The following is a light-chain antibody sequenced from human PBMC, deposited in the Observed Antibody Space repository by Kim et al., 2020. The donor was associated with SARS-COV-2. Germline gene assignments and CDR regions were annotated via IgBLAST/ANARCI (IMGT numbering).Light chain of an antibody. J-gene: IGKJ2*01. CDR3: QQYHSYPYT. CDR1: QYINTL. CDR2: ETS. V-gene: IGKV1-5*03. Sequence: SASVGDRVSITCRASQYINTLLAWYQQKPGKAPTLLIYETSSLGSGVPSRFSASRSGTEFTITISGLQPDDFAAYYCQQYHSYPYTFGQGTKLEI.